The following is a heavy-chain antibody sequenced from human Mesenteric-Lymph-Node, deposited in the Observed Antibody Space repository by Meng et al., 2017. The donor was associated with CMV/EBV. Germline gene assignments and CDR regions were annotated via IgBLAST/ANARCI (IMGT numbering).Heavy chain of an antibody. V-gene: IGHV4-34*01. J-gene: IGHJ5*02. D-gene: IGHD2-2*01. Sequence: SETLSLTCAVYGGSFSGYYWSWIRQPPGKGLEWIGEINHSGSTNYNPSLKSRVTISVDTSKNQFSLKLSSVTAADTAVYYCAKRGNYCSSTSCYQRNWFDPWGQGTLVTVSS. CDR1: GGSFSGYY. CDR3: AKRGNYCSSTSCYQRNWFDP. CDR2: INHSGST.